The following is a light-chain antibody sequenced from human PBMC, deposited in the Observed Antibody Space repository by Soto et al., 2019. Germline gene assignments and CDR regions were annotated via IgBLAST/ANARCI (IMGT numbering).Light chain of an antibody. J-gene: IGLJ3*02. V-gene: IGLV2-23*01. CDR2: EDI. CDR3: CSYAGSTTWV. Sequence: QSVLPHPASGSGSPGQSITISCTGTSSDVGSYNLVSWYRHHPGKAPKLMIYEDIKRPSGVSNRFSGSKSGNTASLTISGLQAEDEADYYCCSYAGSTTWVFGGGTKVTVL. CDR1: SSDVGSYNL.